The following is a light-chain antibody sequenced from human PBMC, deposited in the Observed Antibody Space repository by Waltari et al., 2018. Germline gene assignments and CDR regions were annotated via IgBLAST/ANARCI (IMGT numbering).Light chain of an antibody. J-gene: IGKJ1*01. CDR3: QQCDNWPLT. CDR2: GAF. Sequence: EIVMTKFPTNLSVSPGERATLPCRASQSVSSNLTWYQQKPGQAPRLLIYGAFNRATGIPARFSGSGSGTDFTLTISSLEPEDFADYYCQQCDNWPLTFGQGTRVEIK. CDR1: QSVSSN. V-gene: IGKV3D-15*01.